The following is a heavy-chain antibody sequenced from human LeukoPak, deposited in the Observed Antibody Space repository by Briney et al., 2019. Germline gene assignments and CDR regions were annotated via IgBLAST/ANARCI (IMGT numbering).Heavy chain of an antibody. CDR3: ARQNRNGFDY. CDR2: TGTAGDT. V-gene: IGHV3-13*01. D-gene: IGHD2-8*01. CDR1: GFTFSTYG. Sequence: PGGSLRLSCAASGFTFSTYGFHWVRQTPGKGLEWVSATGTAGDTWYSGSVKGRFTISRENAKSSMYLQMNSLRAGDTAVYYCARQNRNGFDYWGQGTLVTVSS. J-gene: IGHJ4*02.